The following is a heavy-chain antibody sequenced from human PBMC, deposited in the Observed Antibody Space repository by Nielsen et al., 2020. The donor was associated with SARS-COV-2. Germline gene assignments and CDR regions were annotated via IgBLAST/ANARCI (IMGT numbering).Heavy chain of an antibody. CDR1: GGSISSGDHY. CDR2: IYTGGST. Sequence: ETLSLTCTVSGGSISSGDHYWSWIRQTPGKGLEWVSVIYTGGSTYYADSVKGRFTISRHNSENTLYLQMNSLRVEDTAVYYCTREIRMVWEQVYYYYGMDVWGQGTTVTVSS. V-gene: IGHV3-53*04. D-gene: IGHD3-10*01. J-gene: IGHJ6*02. CDR3: TREIRMVWEQVYYYYGMDV.